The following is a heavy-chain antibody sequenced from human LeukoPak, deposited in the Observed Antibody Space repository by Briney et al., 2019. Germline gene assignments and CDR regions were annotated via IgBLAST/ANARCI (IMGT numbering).Heavy chain of an antibody. J-gene: IGHJ6*03. CDR3: ARENSGADFWNSFDYYYYMDV. D-gene: IGHD3-3*01. Sequence: GGSLRLSCAASGFTFSSYWMTWVRQAPGKGLEWAASIKQDGSEKYYVDSVKGRFTISRDNAKNSLYLQMNSLRAEDTAVYYCARENSGADFWNSFDYYYYMDVWGKGTTVTVSS. CDR1: GFTFSSYW. CDR2: IKQDGSEK. V-gene: IGHV3-7*01.